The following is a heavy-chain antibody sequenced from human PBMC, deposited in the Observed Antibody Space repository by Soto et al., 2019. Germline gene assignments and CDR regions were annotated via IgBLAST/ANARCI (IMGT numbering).Heavy chain of an antibody. V-gene: IGHV3-21*01. Sequence: EVQLVESGGGLVKPGGSLRLSCAASGFTFSSDNMNWVRQAPGKGLEWVSSISSTGSYIYYADSVKGRFTISRDNAKNSLYLQMNSLRAEDTAVYYCARARPGSTADVWGQGTTVTVSS. CDR1: GFTFSSDN. CDR3: ARARPGSTADV. CDR2: ISSTGSYI. D-gene: IGHD2-2*01. J-gene: IGHJ6*02.